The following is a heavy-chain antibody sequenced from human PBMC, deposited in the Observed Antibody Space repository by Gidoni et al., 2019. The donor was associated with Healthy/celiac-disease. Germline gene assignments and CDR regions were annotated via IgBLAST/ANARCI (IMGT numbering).Heavy chain of an antibody. J-gene: IGHJ3*02. Sequence: EVQLVESGGGLIQPGGSLRLSCAASGFTVSSNYMSWVRQAPGKGLEWVSVIYSGGSTYYADSVKGRFTISRDNSKNTLYLQMNSLRAEDTAVYYCARVCSSTSCYRASRAFDIWGQGTMVTVSS. CDR2: IYSGGST. CDR3: ARVCSSTSCYRASRAFDI. CDR1: GFTVSSNY. D-gene: IGHD2-2*02. V-gene: IGHV3-53*01.